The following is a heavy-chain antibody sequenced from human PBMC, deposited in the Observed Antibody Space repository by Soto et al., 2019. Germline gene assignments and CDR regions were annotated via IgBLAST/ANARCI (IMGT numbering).Heavy chain of an antibody. J-gene: IGHJ4*02. V-gene: IGHV1-69*19. CDR2: ISPMFGAA. D-gene: IGHD3-10*01. CDR3: AREVQVHTPAFVY. Sequence: QVQLVQSGAEMKKPGSSVKVSCQSSGGTFNTYAMNWVRQAPGQGPEWMGDISPMFGAANYAPKFQGRVTITADESTGTSYMQLSSVTSEDTALYFCAREVQVHTPAFVYWGQGTPVTVSS. CDR1: GGTFNTYA.